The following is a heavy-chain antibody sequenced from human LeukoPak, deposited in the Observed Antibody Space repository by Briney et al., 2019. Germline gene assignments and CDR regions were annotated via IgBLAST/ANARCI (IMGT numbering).Heavy chain of an antibody. CDR2: ISSSSATI. D-gene: IGHD3-22*01. CDR3: ARDRDGYYDSSGYNDY. V-gene: IGHV3-48*01. Sequence: GGSLRLSCEGSGFTFSAYNMNWVRQAPGKGLESISYISSSSATIFYADSVKGRFTISRDNDKNSLYLQMNSLRPEDTAVYFCARDRDGYYDSSGYNDYWGQGTLVTVSS. CDR1: GFTFSAYN. J-gene: IGHJ4*02.